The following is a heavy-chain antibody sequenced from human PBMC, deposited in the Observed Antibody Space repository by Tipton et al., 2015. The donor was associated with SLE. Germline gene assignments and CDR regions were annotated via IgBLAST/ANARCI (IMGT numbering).Heavy chain of an antibody. CDR2: IYYSGST. Sequence: LRLSCAVSGYSFSNSNWWAWIRQPPGKGLEWIGYIYYSGSTFYNPSLKSRVTMSVDTSKNQFSLKLSSVTAADTAVYYCARNGGSYYMYFNLWGRGTLVTVSS. D-gene: IGHD1-26*01. CDR1: GYSFSNSNW. CDR3: ARNGGSYYMYFNL. V-gene: IGHV4-28*01. J-gene: IGHJ2*01.